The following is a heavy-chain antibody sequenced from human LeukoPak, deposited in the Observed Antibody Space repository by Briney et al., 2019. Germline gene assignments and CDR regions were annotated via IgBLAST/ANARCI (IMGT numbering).Heavy chain of an antibody. CDR1: GFTFSSYG. V-gene: IGHV3-30*18. D-gene: IGHD6-19*01. J-gene: IGHJ4*02. Sequence: PGGSLRLSCAASGFTFSSYGMHWVRQAPGKGLEWVAVISYDGCNKYYADSVKGRFAISRDNSKNTLYLQMNSLRAEDTAVYYCAKGGEQWLVLDYWGQGTLVTVSS. CDR2: ISYDGCNK. CDR3: AKGGEQWLVLDY.